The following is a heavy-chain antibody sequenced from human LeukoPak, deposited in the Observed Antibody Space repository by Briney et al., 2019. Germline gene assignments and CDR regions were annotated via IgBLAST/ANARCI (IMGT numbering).Heavy chain of an antibody. J-gene: IGHJ4*02. V-gene: IGHV3-48*01. CDR2: IGIDSGNT. Sequence: GGSLRLSCAASGFTFSDYSMNWVRQASGKGLEWISYIGIDSGNTNYADSVKGRFTISGDKAKNSLYLQMNSLRVEDTAVYYCARDYKYAFDNWGQGTLVTVSS. D-gene: IGHD5-24*01. CDR3: ARDYKYAFDN. CDR1: GFTFSDYS.